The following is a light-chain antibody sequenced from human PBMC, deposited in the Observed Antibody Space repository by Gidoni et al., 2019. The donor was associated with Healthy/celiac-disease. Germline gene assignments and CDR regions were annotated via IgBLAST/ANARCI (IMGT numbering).Light chain of an antibody. Sequence: QSVLTQPPSVSAAPRQRVTISCTGSSSNIGAGYDVHWYQQLPGTAPKLLIYGNSNRPSGVPDRFSGSKSGTSASLTITGLQAEDEADYYCQSYDSSLSGVVFGGGTKLTVL. J-gene: IGLJ2*01. CDR3: QSYDSSLSGVV. CDR2: GNS. CDR1: SSNIGAGYD. V-gene: IGLV1-40*01.